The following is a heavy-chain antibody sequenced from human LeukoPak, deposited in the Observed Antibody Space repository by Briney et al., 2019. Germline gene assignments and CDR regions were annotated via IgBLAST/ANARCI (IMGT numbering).Heavy chain of an antibody. D-gene: IGHD6-6*01. V-gene: IGHV3-7*01. Sequence: GGSLRLSCAASGFTFSSYWMSWVRQAPGKGLEWVANIKQDGSEKYYVDSVKGRFTISRDNAKNTLYLQMNSLRAEDTAVYYCARVTYSSSWGVIGYWGQGTLVTVSS. CDR2: IKQDGSEK. CDR3: ARVTYSSSWGVIGY. J-gene: IGHJ4*02. CDR1: GFTFSSYW.